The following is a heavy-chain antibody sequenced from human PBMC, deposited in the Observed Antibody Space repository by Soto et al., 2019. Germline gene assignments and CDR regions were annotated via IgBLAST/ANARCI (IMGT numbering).Heavy chain of an antibody. D-gene: IGHD2-2*02. J-gene: IGHJ3*02. V-gene: IGHV1-69*02. CDR3: ARILRSYADIVVVPAAIDAFDI. Sequence: SLKVSCKASGGTFSIYTISWVRQAPGQGLEWMGRIIPILGIANYAQKFQGRVTITADKSTSTAYMELSSLRSEDTAVYYCARILRSYADIVVVPAAIDAFDIWGQGTMVTVS. CDR1: GGTFSIYT. CDR2: IIPILGIA.